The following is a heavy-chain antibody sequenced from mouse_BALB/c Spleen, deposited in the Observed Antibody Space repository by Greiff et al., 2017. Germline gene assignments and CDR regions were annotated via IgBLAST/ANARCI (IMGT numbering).Heavy chain of an antibody. Sequence: EVQRVESGGGLVKPGGSLKLSCAASGFTFSSYAMSWVRQTPEKRLEWVASISSGGSTYYPDSVKGRFTISRDNARNILYLQMSSLRSEDTAMYYCARGFYGNYFYAMDYWGQGTSVTVSS. CDR3: ARGFYGNYFYAMDY. CDR2: ISSGGST. V-gene: IGHV5-6-5*01. D-gene: IGHD2-1*01. CDR1: GFTFSSYA. J-gene: IGHJ4*01.